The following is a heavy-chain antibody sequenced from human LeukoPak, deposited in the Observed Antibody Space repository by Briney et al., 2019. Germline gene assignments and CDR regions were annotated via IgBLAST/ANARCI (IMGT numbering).Heavy chain of an antibody. CDR3: ARGGRYSYGYPFEI. CDR1: GGSISSYY. V-gene: IGHV4-4*07. D-gene: IGHD5-18*01. Sequence: SETLSLTCTVSGGSISSYYWSWIRQPPGKGLEWIGRIYTSGSTNYNPSPKSRVTISVDTSKNQFSLKLSSVTAADTAVYYCARGGRYSYGYPFEIWGQGTMVTVSS. CDR2: IYTSGST. J-gene: IGHJ3*02.